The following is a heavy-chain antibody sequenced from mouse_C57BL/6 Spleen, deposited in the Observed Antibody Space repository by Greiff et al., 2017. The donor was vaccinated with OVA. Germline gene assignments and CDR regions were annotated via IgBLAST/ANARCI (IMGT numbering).Heavy chain of an antibody. V-gene: IGHV1-80*01. J-gene: IGHJ1*03. D-gene: IGHD1-1*01. CDR3: ASHYYGSSYWYFDV. CDR2: IYPGDGDT. CDR1: GYAFSSYW. Sequence: QVQLKESGAELVKPGASVKISCKASGYAFSSYWMNWVKQRPGKGLEWIGQIYPGDGDTNYNGKFKGKATLTADKSSSTAYMQLSSLTSEDSAVYFCASHYYGSSYWYFDVWGTGTTVTVSS.